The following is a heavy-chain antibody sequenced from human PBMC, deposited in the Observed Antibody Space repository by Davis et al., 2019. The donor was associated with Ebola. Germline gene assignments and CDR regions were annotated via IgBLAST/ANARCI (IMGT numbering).Heavy chain of an antibody. V-gene: IGHV4-34*01. CDR3: ARRRGYSYGYHYGMDV. Sequence: SETLSLTCAVYGGSFSGYYWSWIRQPPGKGLEWIGEINHSGSTNYNPSLKSRVTISVDTSKNQFSLKLSSVTAADTAVYYCARRRGYSYGYHYGMDVWGQGTTVTVSS. CDR1: GGSFSGYY. J-gene: IGHJ6*02. D-gene: IGHD5-18*01. CDR2: INHSGST.